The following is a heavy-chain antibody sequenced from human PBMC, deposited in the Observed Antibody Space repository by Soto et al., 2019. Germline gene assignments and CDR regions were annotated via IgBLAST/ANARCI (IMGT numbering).Heavy chain of an antibody. CDR2: ISAYNGNT. Sequence: ASVKVSCKASGYTFTSYGISWVRQAPGQGLEWMGWISAYNGNTNYAQKLQGRATMTTDTSTSTAYMELRSLRSDDTAVYYCARDLSLDIVVVVAASPGAYWGQGTLVTVSS. D-gene: IGHD2-15*01. CDR1: GYTFTSYG. J-gene: IGHJ4*02. V-gene: IGHV1-18*01. CDR3: ARDLSLDIVVVVAASPGAY.